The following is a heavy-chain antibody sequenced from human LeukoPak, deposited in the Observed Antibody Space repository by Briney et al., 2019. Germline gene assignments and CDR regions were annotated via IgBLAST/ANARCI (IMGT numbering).Heavy chain of an antibody. CDR2: ISSSSSYI. J-gene: IGHJ4*02. V-gene: IGHV3-21*01. CDR1: GFIFNNYA. CDR3: AREGGNYDSSGPFDY. Sequence: GGSLRLSCVASGFIFNNYAMNWVRQAPGKGLEWVSSISSSSSYIYYADSVKGRFTISRDNAKNSLYLQMNSLRAEDTAVYYCAREGGNYDSSGPFDYWGQGTLVTVSS. D-gene: IGHD3-22*01.